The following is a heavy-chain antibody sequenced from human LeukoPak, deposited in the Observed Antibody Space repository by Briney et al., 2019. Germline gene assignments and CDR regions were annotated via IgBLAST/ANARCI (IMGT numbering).Heavy chain of an antibody. V-gene: IGHV4-39*01. Sequence: KPSETLSLTCTVSGGSISSSSYYWGWIRQPPGKGLEWIGSIYYSGSTYYNPSLKSRVTISVDTSKNQFSLKLSSVTAADTAVYYCARFPNPLGELSPDYWGQGTLVTVSS. CDR3: ARFPNPLGELSPDY. J-gene: IGHJ4*02. CDR1: GGSISSSSYY. D-gene: IGHD3-16*02. CDR2: IYYSGST.